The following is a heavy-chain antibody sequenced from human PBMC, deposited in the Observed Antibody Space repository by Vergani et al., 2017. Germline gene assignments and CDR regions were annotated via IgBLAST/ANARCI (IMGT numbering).Heavy chain of an antibody. V-gene: IGHV3-15*01. D-gene: IGHD3-22*01. J-gene: IGHJ4*02. CDR1: GFTFRNAW. CDR2: IKSKTDGGTT. Sequence: EVQLVESGGGLVKPGGSLRLSCAASGFTFRNAWMSWVRQAPGKGLEWVGRIKSKTDGGTTDYAAPVKGRFTISRDDSKNTLYLQMNSLETEDTAVYYCTSPYYYDSSGYYYRTDYWGQGTLVTVSS. CDR3: TSPYYYDSSGYYYRTDY.